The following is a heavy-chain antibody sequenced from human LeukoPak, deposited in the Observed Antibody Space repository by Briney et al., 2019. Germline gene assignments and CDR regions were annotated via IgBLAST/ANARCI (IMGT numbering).Heavy chain of an antibody. D-gene: IGHD3-3*01. J-gene: IGHJ3*01. V-gene: IGHV3-30*18. CDR2: ISYDGSNK. CDR3: AKALQLLKKRFLEWLPGP. CDR1: GFTFSSYG. Sequence: PGGSLRLSCAVSGFTFSSYGMHWVRQAPGKGLEWVAVISYDGSNKYYADSVKGRFTISRDNSKNTLYLQMNSLRAEDTAVYYCAKALQLLKKRFLEWLPGPWGQGTMVTVSS.